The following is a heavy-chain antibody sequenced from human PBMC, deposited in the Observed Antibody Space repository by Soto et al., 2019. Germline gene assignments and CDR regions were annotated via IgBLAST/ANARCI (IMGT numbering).Heavy chain of an antibody. V-gene: IGHV1-69*02. J-gene: IGHJ4*02. CDR1: GDTFSKST. CDR3: ASSTAGVYVFHD. Sequence: QVQLVQSGAEVKNAGSSVKVSCKASGDTFSKSTISWVRRVPGQRLEWMGRIIPVLGVENHAQKFQGRVTITADKSTSTAYLELSSLKSEDTAIYFCASSTAGVYVFHDWGQGTLVTVSS. CDR2: IIPVLGVE. D-gene: IGHD2-8*01.